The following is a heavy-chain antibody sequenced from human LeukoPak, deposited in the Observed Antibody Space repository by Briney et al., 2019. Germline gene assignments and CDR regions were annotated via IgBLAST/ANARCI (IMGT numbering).Heavy chain of an antibody. D-gene: IGHD6-19*01. CDR2: IYHSGST. CDR1: GYSISSGYY. CDR3: ARLAEYSSGWYDYYYYMDV. J-gene: IGHJ6*03. Sequence: SETLSLTCTVSGYSISSGYYWGWTRQPPGKGLEWIGSIYHSGSTYYNPSLKSRVTISVDTSKNQFSLKLSSVTAADTAVYYCARLAEYSSGWYDYYYYMDVWGKGTTVTVSS. V-gene: IGHV4-38-2*02.